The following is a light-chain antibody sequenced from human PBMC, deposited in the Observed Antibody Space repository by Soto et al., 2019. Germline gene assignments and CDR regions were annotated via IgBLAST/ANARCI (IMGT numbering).Light chain of an antibody. CDR1: SNDVGSYNL. Sequence: QSALTQPASVSGSPGQSITISCTGTSNDVGSYNLVSWYQQHPGKAPKLMIYEGTKRPSGVSYRFSGSKSGSTASLTISGLQAEDEADYYCCSYASSSNFLIVFGTGTKLTVL. V-gene: IGLV2-23*01. CDR2: EGT. J-gene: IGLJ1*01. CDR3: CSYASSSNFLIV.